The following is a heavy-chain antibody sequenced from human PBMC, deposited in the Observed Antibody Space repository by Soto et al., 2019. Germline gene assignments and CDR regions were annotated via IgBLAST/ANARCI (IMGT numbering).Heavy chain of an antibody. D-gene: IGHD6-13*01. Sequence: SVKVSCKASGGTFSSYAISWVRQAPGQGLEWMGGIIPIFGTANYAQKFQGRVTITADESTSTAYMELSSLRSEDTAVYYCARVRAAAESYYYYGMDVWGQGTTVTVSS. V-gene: IGHV1-69*13. CDR1: GGTFSSYA. CDR2: IIPIFGTA. J-gene: IGHJ6*02. CDR3: ARVRAAAESYYYYGMDV.